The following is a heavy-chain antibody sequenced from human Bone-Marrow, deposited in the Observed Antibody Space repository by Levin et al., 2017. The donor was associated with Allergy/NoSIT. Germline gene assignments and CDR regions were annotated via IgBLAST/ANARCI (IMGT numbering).Heavy chain of an antibody. D-gene: IGHD3-22*01. CDR3: VGDYYESTGYWVVY. V-gene: IGHV3-30*03. Sequence: PGGSLRLSCSASGFRFSDYGMHWVRQAPGKGLEWVAVISYDGTKKNYIDSVRGRFTISRDNFKNTVFLQMDRLRAEDTAVYHCVGDYYESTGYWVVYWGQGTLVTVSS. CDR2: ISYDGTKK. CDR1: GFRFSDYG. J-gene: IGHJ4*02.